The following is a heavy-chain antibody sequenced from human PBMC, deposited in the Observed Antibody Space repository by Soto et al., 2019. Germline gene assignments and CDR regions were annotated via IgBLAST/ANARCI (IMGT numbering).Heavy chain of an antibody. CDR2: ISAYNGNT. CDR1: GYTFTSYG. J-gene: IGHJ6*03. D-gene: IGHD2-15*01. Sequence: ASVKVSCKASGYTFTSYGISWVRQAPGQGLEWMGWISAYNGNTNYAQKLQGRVTMTTDTSTNTAYMELRSLRSDDTAVYYCARAYCSGGSCYSAGGYYYYYMDVWGKGTTVTVSS. CDR3: ARAYCSGGSCYSAGGYYYYYMDV. V-gene: IGHV1-18*01.